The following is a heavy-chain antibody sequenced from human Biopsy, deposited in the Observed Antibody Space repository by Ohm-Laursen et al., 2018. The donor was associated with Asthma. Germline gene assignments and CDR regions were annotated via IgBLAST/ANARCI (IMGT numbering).Heavy chain of an antibody. Sequence: SLRLSCAASGFTFSSYWMSWVRQAPGKGLEWVANIKQDGSEKYYVDSVKGRFTISRDNAKNSLYLQMNSLRAEDTAVYYCARDEKHDFWSGYSKNWFDPWGQGTLVTVSS. J-gene: IGHJ5*02. CDR1: GFTFSSYW. D-gene: IGHD3-3*01. CDR3: ARDEKHDFWSGYSKNWFDP. V-gene: IGHV3-7*05. CDR2: IKQDGSEK.